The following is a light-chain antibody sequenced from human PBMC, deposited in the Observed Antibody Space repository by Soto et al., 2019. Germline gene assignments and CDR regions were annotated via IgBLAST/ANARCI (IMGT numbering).Light chain of an antibody. CDR1: QGISNY. CDR3: HKYNSAPLT. J-gene: IGKJ4*01. V-gene: IGKV1-27*01. CDR2: AAS. Sequence: DIQMTQSPSSLSASVGDRVTITCRASQGISNYLAWYQQKPGKVPKLLICAASTSQSGVTSRFSGSGSGTDFTLTISRLQPEDVATYYCHKYNSAPLTFGGGTKVEIK.